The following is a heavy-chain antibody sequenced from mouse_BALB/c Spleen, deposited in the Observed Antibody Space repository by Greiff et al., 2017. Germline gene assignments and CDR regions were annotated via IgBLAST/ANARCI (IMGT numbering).Heavy chain of an antibody. CDR2: IHYSGST. V-gene: IGHV3-1*02. J-gene: IGHJ1*01. CDR3: ARDYDYDGVDWYFDV. CDR1: GYSITSGYS. D-gene: IGHD2-4*01. Sequence: EVKLMESGPDLVKPSQSLSLTCTVTGYSITSGYSWHWIRQFPGNKLEWMGYIHYSGSTNFNPSLKSRISITRDTSKNQFFLQLNSVTTEDTATYYWARDYDYDGVDWYFDVWGAGTTVTVSS.